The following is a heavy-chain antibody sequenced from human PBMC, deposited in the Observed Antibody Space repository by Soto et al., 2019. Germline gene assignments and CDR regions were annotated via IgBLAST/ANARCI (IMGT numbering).Heavy chain of an antibody. V-gene: IGHV4-31*04. CDR1: GGSIRSGGYY. CDR2: IYFDGGI. Sequence: QVRLQESGPGLVKPSQTLSLTCTVSGGSIRSGGYYWTWIRQHPEKGLEWIGFIYFDGGIYYNPSLKSRVTMSVDESNNQFSLRLTSVTAADTAVYYRAAERGDTAATRFLVYWGQGTLVTVSS. J-gene: IGHJ4*02. CDR3: AAERGDTAATRFLVY. D-gene: IGHD5-18*01.